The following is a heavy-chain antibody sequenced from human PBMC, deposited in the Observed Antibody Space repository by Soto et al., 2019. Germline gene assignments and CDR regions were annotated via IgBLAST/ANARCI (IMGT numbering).Heavy chain of an antibody. CDR1: GFTFSSYW. D-gene: IGHD1-26*01. CDR3: ARDFGGP. Sequence: EVQLVESGGGLVQPGGSLRLSCTAYGFTFSSYWMNWVRQAPGKGLEWVGNIKEDGSEKFYVDSVKGRFTISRDNAKNSLYLDMSSLRVEDTAIYFCARDFGGPWGQGTLVTVSS. V-gene: IGHV3-7*05. CDR2: IKEDGSEK. J-gene: IGHJ5*02.